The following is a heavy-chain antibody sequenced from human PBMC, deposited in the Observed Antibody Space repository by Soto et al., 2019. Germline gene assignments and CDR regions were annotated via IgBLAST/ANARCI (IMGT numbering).Heavy chain of an antibody. V-gene: IGHV3-49*03. Sequence: GGSLRLSCTASGFTFGDYAMSWFRQAPGKGLEWVGFIRSKAYGGNTEYAASVKGRFTISRDDYKSIAHLQMNSLKTEDTAVYYCTRAPLLRFLGWYHSGWFDPWGQGTLVTVSS. CDR3: TRAPLLRFLGWYHSGWFDP. D-gene: IGHD3-3*01. CDR1: GFTFGDYA. J-gene: IGHJ5*02. CDR2: IRSKAYGGNT.